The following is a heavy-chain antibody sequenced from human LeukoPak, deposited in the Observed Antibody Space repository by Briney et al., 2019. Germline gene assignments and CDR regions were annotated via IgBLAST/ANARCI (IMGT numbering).Heavy chain of an antibody. D-gene: IGHD2-15*01. Sequence: NPSETLSLTCTVSGGSISSSRYYWGWIRQPPGKGLEWIGSIYYSGSTYYNPSLKSRVTISVDTSKNQFSLKLSSVTAADTAVYYCASIVVVVAGLIDYWGQGTLVTVSS. V-gene: IGHV4-39*01. J-gene: IGHJ4*02. CDR3: ASIVVVVAGLIDY. CDR1: GGSISSSRYY. CDR2: IYYSGST.